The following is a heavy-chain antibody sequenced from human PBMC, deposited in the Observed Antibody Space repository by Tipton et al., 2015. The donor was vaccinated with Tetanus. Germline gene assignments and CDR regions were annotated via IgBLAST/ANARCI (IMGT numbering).Heavy chain of an antibody. J-gene: IGHJ5*02. CDR1: GFSFSTSW. V-gene: IGHV3-7*01. CDR3: ARDPERGALNS. CDR2: IKDDGSET. D-gene: IGHD1-26*01. Sequence: GSLRLSCAASGFSFSTSWMSWLRQAPGKGLEWVANIKDDGSETYYVDPVKGRFTISRDNARNSLYLQINSLRVDDTADYYRARDPERGALNSWVQETRVTVSS.